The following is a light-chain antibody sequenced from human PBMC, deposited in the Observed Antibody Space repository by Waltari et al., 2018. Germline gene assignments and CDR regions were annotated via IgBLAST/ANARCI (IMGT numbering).Light chain of an antibody. Sequence: QSALTQPASVSGSPGHSITISSTVSSSDIGTYDYVPWYQQHPGKAPKLMIYDVSNRPSGVSDRFSGSKSGNTASLTVSGLQAEDEADYYCSSYTSNNTPVLFGGGTKLTVL. V-gene: IGLV2-14*03. J-gene: IGLJ2*01. CDR3: SSYTSNNTPVL. CDR1: SSDIGTYDY. CDR2: DVS.